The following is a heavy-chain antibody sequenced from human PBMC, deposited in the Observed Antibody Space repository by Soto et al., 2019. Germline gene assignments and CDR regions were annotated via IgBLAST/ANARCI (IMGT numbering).Heavy chain of an antibody. CDR3: ARHPGRPYYYYGMDV. J-gene: IGHJ6*02. Sequence: QVQLVQSGAEVKKPGSSVKVSCKASGGTFSTYAISWVRQAPGQGLEWMGGIIPIFGTADYAQRFQGRVTITADESTSTAYMELSSLRSQDTAVYYCARHPGRPYYYYGMDVWGQGTTVTVSS. CDR1: GGTFSTYA. D-gene: IGHD2-15*01. V-gene: IGHV1-69*12. CDR2: IIPIFGTA.